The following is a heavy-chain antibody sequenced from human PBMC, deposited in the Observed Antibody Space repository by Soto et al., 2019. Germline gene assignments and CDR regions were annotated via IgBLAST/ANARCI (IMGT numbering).Heavy chain of an antibody. CDR2: IIPIFGTA. Sequence: SVKVSCKASGGTFSSYAISWVRQAPGQGLELMGGIIPIFGTANYAQKFQGRVTITADESTSTAYMELSSLRSEDTAVYYCAREGSNYDSTISPFDYWGQGTLVTVYS. J-gene: IGHJ4*02. CDR1: GGTFSSYA. V-gene: IGHV1-69*13. CDR3: AREGSNYDSTISPFDY. D-gene: IGHD3-22*01.